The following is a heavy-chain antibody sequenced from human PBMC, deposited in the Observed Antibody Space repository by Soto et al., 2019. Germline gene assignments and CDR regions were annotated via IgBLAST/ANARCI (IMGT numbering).Heavy chain of an antibody. CDR1: GFTFSSYG. J-gene: IGHJ6*02. D-gene: IGHD6-6*01. CDR3: AKDMQYSSSSSGMDV. CDR2: ISYDGSNK. Sequence: WGSLRLSCAASGFTFSSYGMHWVRQAPGKGLEWVAVISYDGSNKYYADSVKGRFTISRDNSKNTLYLQMNSLRAEDTAVYYCAKDMQYSSSSSGMDVWGQGTTVTVSS. V-gene: IGHV3-30*18.